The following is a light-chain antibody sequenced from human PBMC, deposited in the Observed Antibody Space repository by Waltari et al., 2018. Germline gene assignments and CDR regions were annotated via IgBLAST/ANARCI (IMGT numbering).Light chain of an antibody. Sequence: EIVLTPSPATLSLSPGARATLSRRASQSVSSYLAWYQQKPGQAPRLLIYDASNRATGIPARFSGSGSGTDFTLTISSLEPEDFAVYYCQQRSNWPPLFTFGPGTKVDIK. V-gene: IGKV3-11*01. J-gene: IGKJ3*01. CDR2: DAS. CDR1: QSVSSY. CDR3: QQRSNWPPLFT.